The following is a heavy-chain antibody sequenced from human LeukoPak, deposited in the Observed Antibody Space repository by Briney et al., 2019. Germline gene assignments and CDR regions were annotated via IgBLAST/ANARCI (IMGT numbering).Heavy chain of an antibody. D-gene: IGHD5-24*01. Sequence: SETLSLTCAVSGVSISGHYWSWIRKPPGMRLEWIGYIFYSGSTNYNPSLNSRLTISVDTSRNQFSLKLRSVTAADTAVYYCARLTQPWLHIGGSYFDYWGQGILVTVSS. CDR2: IFYSGST. CDR1: GVSISGHY. CDR3: ARLTQPWLHIGGSYFDY. J-gene: IGHJ4*02. V-gene: IGHV4-59*11.